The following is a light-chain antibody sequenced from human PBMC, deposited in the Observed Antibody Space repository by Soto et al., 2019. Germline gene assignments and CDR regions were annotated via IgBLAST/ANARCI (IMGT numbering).Light chain of an antibody. CDR2: KTS. CDR1: QSISNY. Sequence: DIQMTQSPSTLSASVGDRVTITCRASQSISNYVAWYQQKPGKVPKVLIYKTSTLENGVPSRFSGSGSGTEFTLTISSLQPDDFASYYCQQEGAFGQGTKVE. V-gene: IGKV1-5*03. J-gene: IGKJ1*01. CDR3: QQEGA.